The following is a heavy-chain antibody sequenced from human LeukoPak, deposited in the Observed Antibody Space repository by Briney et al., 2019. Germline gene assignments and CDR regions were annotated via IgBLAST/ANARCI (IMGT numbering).Heavy chain of an antibody. CDR2: IHSGGSM. J-gene: IGHJ6*02. CDR1: GDSISSLY. CDR3: ARGYYFGLDV. V-gene: IGHV4-4*09. Sequence: ASETLSLTCTVSGDSISSLYCNWIRQPPGKGPEWIGYIHSGGSMSSNPSLKSRVAMSIDTSKEQVSLRLNSVTPTDTAVYYCARGYYFGLDVWGLGTTVTVSS.